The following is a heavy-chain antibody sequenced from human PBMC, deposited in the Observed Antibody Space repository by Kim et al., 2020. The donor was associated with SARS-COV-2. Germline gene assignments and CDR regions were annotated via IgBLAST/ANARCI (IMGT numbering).Heavy chain of an antibody. J-gene: IGHJ4*02. V-gene: IGHV3-30*18. CDR2: ISYDGSNK. D-gene: IGHD6-19*01. CDR3: AKDKAGSSGWYGEGGFDY. CDR1: GFTFSSYG. Sequence: GGSLRLSCAASGFTFSSYGMHWVRQAPGKGLEWVAVISYDGSNKYYADSVKGRFTISRDNSKNTLYLQMNSLRAEDTAVYYCAKDKAGSSGWYGEGGFDYWGQGTLVTVSS.